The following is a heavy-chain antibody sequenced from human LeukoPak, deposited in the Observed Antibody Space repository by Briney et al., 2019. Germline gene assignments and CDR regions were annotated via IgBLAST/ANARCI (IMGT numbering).Heavy chain of an antibody. CDR1: GYTFTGYY. CDR3: ARKTPYDILTGYYNAPFDY. CDR2: INPNSGGT. Sequence: GASVKVSCKASGYTFTGYYMHWVRHAPGQGLEGMGWINPNSGGTNYAQKFPGRVTMTRDTSISTAYMELSRLRSDDTAVYFFARKTPYDILTGYYNAPFDYWGQGTLVTVSS. V-gene: IGHV1-2*02. J-gene: IGHJ4*02. D-gene: IGHD3-9*01.